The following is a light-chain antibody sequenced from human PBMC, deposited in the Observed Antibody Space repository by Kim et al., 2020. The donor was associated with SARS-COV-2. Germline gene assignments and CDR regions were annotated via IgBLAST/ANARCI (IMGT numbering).Light chain of an antibody. J-gene: IGKJ2*01. CDR3: QQYNSYPYT. CDR1: QNSDRF. V-gene: IGKV1-5*03. CDR2: KTS. Sequence: STSVGDRVTITCRASQNSDRFLAWYQQKPGKAPNLLIYKTSNLNSGVPSRFGGNGSGTEFTLTISSLQPDDFATYYCQQYNSYPYTFGQGTKLEI.